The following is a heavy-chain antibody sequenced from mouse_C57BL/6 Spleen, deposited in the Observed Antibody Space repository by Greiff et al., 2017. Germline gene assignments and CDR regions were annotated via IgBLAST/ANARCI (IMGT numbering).Heavy chain of an antibody. CDR3: ASGDGAWFAY. CDR1: GYAFSSSW. D-gene: IGHD3-3*01. Sequence: VQRVESGPELVKPGASVKISCKASGYAFSSSWMNWVKQRPGKGLEWIGRIYPGDGDTNYNGKFKGKATLTADKSSSTAYMQLSSLASEDSAVYFCASGDGAWFAYWGQGTLVAVCA. V-gene: IGHV1-82*01. CDR2: IYPGDGDT. J-gene: IGHJ3*01.